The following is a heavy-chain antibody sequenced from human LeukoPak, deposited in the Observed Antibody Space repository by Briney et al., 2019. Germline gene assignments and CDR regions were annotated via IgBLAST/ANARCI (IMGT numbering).Heavy chain of an antibody. CDR2: ISSSGSIT. CDR1: GFTLSSHN. V-gene: IGHV3-48*01. CDR3: ARPGITAFDI. J-gene: IGHJ3*02. D-gene: IGHD3-10*01. Sequence: GGSLRLSCAASGFTLSSHNINWVRQAPGKGLEWVSHISSSGSITYYGDSVKGRITISRDNAKNSVSLYMNSLRAEDSAVYYCARPGITAFDIWGQGTMVTVSS.